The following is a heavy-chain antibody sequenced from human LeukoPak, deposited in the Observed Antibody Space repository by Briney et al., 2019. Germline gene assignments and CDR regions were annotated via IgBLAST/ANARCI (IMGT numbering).Heavy chain of an antibody. CDR2: ISTSGST. CDR3: AREADS. Sequence: SETLSLTCSVSGVSICSYYWTWIRQPAGKGLEWIGRISTSGSTNYNPSLKSRVTMSLDTSKNQFSLKLNSVTAADTAVYYCAREADSWGQGTLVTVSS. CDR1: GVSICSYY. V-gene: IGHV4-4*07. J-gene: IGHJ5*01.